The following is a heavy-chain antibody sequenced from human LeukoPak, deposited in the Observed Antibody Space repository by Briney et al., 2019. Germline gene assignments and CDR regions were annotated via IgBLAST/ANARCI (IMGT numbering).Heavy chain of an antibody. CDR3: ARGYGDYAAGGYFFDY. V-gene: IGHV4-34*01. CDR2: INHSGST. CDR1: GGSFSGYY. Sequence: SETLSLTCAVYGGSFSGYYWSWIRQPPGKGLEWIGEINHSGSTNYNPSLKSRVTISVDTSKNQFSLKLSSVTAADTAVYYCARGYGDYAAGGYFFDYWGQGTLGTVSS. D-gene: IGHD4-17*01. J-gene: IGHJ4*02.